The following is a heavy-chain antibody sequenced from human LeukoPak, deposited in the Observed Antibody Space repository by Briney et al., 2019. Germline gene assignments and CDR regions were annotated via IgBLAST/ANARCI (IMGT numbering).Heavy chain of an antibody. CDR1: GFTFSSYW. CDR3: ARVYEYQLLGPIDY. Sequence: GRSLRLSCAASGFTFSSYWMSWVRQAPGKGLEWVANIKQEGREKYYVHSVKGSSTISRDNAKHSLYLKMNSVRAEDTAVYYCARVYEYQLLGPIDYWGQGTLVTVSS. CDR2: IKQEGREK. V-gene: IGHV3-7*01. J-gene: IGHJ4*02. D-gene: IGHD2-2*01.